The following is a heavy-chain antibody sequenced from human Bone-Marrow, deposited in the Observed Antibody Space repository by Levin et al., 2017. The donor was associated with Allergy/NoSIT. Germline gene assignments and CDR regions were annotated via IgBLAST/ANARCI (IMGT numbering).Heavy chain of an antibody. V-gene: IGHV3-48*02. D-gene: IGHD3-22*01. Sequence: GESLKISCAASGFIFRHYTMNWVRQAPGKGLEWVSCITSSGDSTYYADSVKGRFTISRDNAKNSLYLQLNRLRDEDTAMYYCARDPARGYYDSSGYSGDHWGQGTLVTVSS. CDR1: GFIFRHYT. CDR2: ITSSGDST. J-gene: IGHJ4*02. CDR3: ARDPARGYYDSSGYSGDH.